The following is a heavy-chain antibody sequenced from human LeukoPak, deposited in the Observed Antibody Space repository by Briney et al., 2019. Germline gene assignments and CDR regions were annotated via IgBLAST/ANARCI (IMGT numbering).Heavy chain of an antibody. J-gene: IGHJ4*02. CDR1: GFTFSGYG. V-gene: IGHV3-33*01. CDR3: ASSHSSYGGNPGENSIFDY. Sequence: GRSLRLSCAASGFTFSGYGMHWVRQAPGKGLEWVAVIWYDGSNKYYADSVKGRFTISRDNSKNTLYLQMNSLRAEDTAVYYCASSHSSYGGNPGENSIFDYWGQGTLVTVSS. CDR2: IWYDGSNK. D-gene: IGHD4-23*01.